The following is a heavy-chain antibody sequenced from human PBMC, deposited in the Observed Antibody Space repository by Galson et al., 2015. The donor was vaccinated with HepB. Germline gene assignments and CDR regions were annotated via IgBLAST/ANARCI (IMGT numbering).Heavy chain of an antibody. CDR1: GGSLSSFA. CDR2: IVPLFGTT. V-gene: IGHV1-69*13. CDR3: ARDGKGGVFGVELDC. Sequence: SVKVSCKASGGSLSSFAISWVRQVPGQGLEWVGGIVPLFGTTHSAQKFRARVTIAADESTNTAYMELSSLRSEDTAVYYCARDGKGGVFGVELDCWGKGNLVIVSS. D-gene: IGHD3-3*01. J-gene: IGHJ4*02.